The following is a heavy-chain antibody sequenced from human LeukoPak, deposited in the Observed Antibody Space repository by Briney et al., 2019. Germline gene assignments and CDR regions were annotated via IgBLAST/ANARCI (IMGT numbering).Heavy chain of an antibody. Sequence: SETLSLTCTVSGGSVISDTYYWGWIRQPPGKGLEWIGSIHYSESTYYTPSLKTRITMSVDTSKNQFSLKLRSVTAADTAVYFCARPAKSNYFDPWGQGTLVTVSS. CDR1: GGSVISDTYY. J-gene: IGHJ5*02. V-gene: IGHV4-39*01. CDR3: ARPAKSNYFDP. CDR2: IHYSEST.